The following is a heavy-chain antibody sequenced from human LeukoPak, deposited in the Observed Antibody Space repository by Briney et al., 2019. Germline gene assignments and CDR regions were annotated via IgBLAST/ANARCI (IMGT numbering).Heavy chain of an antibody. CDR3: ARPSGYYHHYFDY. CDR2: IYYSGST. D-gene: IGHD3-22*01. CDR1: GGSISSSSYY. Sequence: PSETLSLTCTVSGGSISSSSYYWGWIRQPPGKGLEWIGSIYYSGSTYYNPSLKSRVTISVDTSKNQFSLKLSSVTAADTAVYYCARPSGYYHHYFDYWGQGTPVTVSS. J-gene: IGHJ4*02. V-gene: IGHV4-39*01.